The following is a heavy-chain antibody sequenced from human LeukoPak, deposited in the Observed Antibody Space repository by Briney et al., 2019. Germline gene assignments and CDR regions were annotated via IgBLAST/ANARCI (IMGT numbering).Heavy chain of an antibody. CDR2: ISFSGDSI. CDR3: ARDIQLST. J-gene: IGHJ3*01. Sequence: GGSLRLSCAASGFTFSDSAMTWVRQAPRQELEWVSLISFSGDSIYYADSVRGRFTISRDNSKDTLYLQMNSLRAEDTAIYYCARDIQLSTWGLGTMVTVSS. D-gene: IGHD5-24*01. V-gene: IGHV3-23*01. CDR1: GFTFSDSA.